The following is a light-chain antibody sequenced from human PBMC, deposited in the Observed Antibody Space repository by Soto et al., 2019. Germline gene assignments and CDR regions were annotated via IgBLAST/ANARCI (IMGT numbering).Light chain of an antibody. V-gene: IGLV1-44*01. CDR2: SNN. Sequence: QSVVTQPPSASGTPGQRVTISCSGSSSNIGSNTVNWYQQLPGTAPKLLIYSNNQRPSGVPDRFSGSKSGTSASLAISGLQSEDEADYYCAAWDDSLNGVFGGGTKLTGL. CDR1: SSNIGSNT. CDR3: AAWDDSLNGV. J-gene: IGLJ2*01.